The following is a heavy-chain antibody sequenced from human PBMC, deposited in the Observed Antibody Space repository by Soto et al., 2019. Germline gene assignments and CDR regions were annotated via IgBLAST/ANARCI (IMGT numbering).Heavy chain of an antibody. J-gene: IGHJ5*01. CDR2: INAGYGNT. D-gene: IGHD1-7*01. Sequence: GASAKVSCKDCGYSITGYSLRWVRHAPGQGLEWMGWINAGYGNTTYAQKFQGRVSITGNTSASTAYMERSSLRYEDTAIYYCARDRKAATNYFDPWGQGTLVTVLL. CDR3: ARDRKAATNYFDP. CDR1: GYSITGYS. V-gene: IGHV1-3*01.